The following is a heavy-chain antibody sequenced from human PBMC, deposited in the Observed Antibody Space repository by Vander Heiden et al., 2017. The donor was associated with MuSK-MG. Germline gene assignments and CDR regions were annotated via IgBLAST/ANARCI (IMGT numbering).Heavy chain of an antibody. J-gene: IGHJ4*02. V-gene: IGHV1-69*12. Sequence: QVQLVQSGAEVKKPGSSVKVSCHASGRTFSSYCISGVRQAPGQGLEWMGGIIPIFGTANYAQKFQGRVTITADESTSTAYMELSSLRSEDTAVYYCARHSSSWYAYYLDYWGQGTLVTVSS. D-gene: IGHD6-13*01. CDR3: ARHSSSWYAYYLDY. CDR2: IIPIFGTA. CDR1: GRTFSSYC.